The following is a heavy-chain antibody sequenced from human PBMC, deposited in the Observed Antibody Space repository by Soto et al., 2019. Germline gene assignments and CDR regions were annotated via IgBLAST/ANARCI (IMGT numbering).Heavy chain of an antibody. CDR3: ARDPTRIAAAGTGTYNWFDP. CDR2: IIPILGIA. D-gene: IGHD6-13*01. Sequence: SVKVSCKASGGALSSYTISWVRQAPGQGLEWMGRIIPILGIANYAQKFQGRVTITADKSTSTAYMELSSLRSEDTAVYYCARDPTRIAAAGTGTYNWFDPWG. J-gene: IGHJ5*02. CDR1: GGALSSYT. V-gene: IGHV1-69*04.